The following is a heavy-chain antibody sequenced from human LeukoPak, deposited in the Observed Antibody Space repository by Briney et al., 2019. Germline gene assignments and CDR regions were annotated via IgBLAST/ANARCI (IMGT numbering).Heavy chain of an antibody. CDR2: IYYSGST. D-gene: IGHD2-21*01. CDR1: GGSISRGDYY. CDR3: ARGPRVIRGSERNWFDP. V-gene: IGHV4-30-4*01. Sequence: SETLSLTCTVSGGSISRGDYYWSWIRQPPGKGLEWIGYIYYSGSTYYNPSLKSRVTISVDTSKNQFSLKLSSVTAADTAVYYCARGPRVIRGSERNWFDPWGQGTLVTVSS. J-gene: IGHJ5*02.